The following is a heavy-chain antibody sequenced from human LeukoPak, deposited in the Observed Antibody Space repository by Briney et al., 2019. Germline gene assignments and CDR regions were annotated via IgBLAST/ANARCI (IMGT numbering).Heavy chain of an antibody. Sequence: ASETLSLTCAVYGGSFSGYYWSWIRQPPGKGLEWIGEINHSGSTNYNPSLKSRVTISVDTSKNQFSLKLSSVTAADTAVHYCARVRHLYDYVWGSYRPNYYYYYMDVWGKGTTVTVSS. CDR3: ARVRHLYDYVWGSYRPNYYYYYMDV. CDR2: INHSGST. D-gene: IGHD3-16*02. CDR1: GGSFSGYY. V-gene: IGHV4-34*01. J-gene: IGHJ6*03.